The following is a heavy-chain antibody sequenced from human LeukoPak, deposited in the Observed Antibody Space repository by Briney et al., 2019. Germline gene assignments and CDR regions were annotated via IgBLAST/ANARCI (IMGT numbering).Heavy chain of an antibody. J-gene: IGHJ4*02. V-gene: IGHV4-4*07. CDR3: ARDAMVRGVPFDY. D-gene: IGHD3-10*01. CDR1: GGSISSYY. CDR2: IYTSGST. Sequence: TSETLSLTCTVSGGSISSYYWSWIRQPVGKGLEWIGRIYTSGSTNYNPSLKSRVTMSVDTSKNQFSLKLSSVTAADTAVYYCARDAMVRGVPFDYWGQGTLVTVSS.